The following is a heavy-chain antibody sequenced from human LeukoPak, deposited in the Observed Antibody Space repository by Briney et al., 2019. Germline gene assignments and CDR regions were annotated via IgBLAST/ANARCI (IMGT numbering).Heavy chain of an antibody. CDR3: ARGTGDPQRFDP. CDR2: ISSRSSAT. CDR1: GFTFSTYS. D-gene: IGHD4-17*01. V-gene: IGHV3-48*02. J-gene: IGHJ5*02. Sequence: GGSLRLSCAASGFTFSTYSMNWVRQAPGKGLEWVAYISSRSSATYYADSVKGRFTISRDNAKNSLYLQMNSLRDEDTAVYYCARGTGDPQRFDPWGQGTPVTVSS.